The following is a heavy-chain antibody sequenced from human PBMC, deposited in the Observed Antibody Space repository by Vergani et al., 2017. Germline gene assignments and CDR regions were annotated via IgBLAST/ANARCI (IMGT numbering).Heavy chain of an antibody. CDR2: TWYDGNNK. D-gene: IGHD1-14*01. CDR1: GFTFNHYG. CDR3: AGDLRLLYNRFDP. V-gene: IGHV3-33*01. Sequence: QVQLVESGGGVVQPGRSLRLSCVASGFTFNHYGMHWVRQAPGKGLEWVAVTWYDGNNKQYADSVKGRFTISRDNSKSTMYLQMNSLRDEDTGVYYCAGDLRLLYNRFDPWGQGTLVTVSS. J-gene: IGHJ5*02.